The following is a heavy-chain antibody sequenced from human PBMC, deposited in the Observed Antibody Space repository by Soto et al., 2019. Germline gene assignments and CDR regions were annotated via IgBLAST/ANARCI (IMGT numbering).Heavy chain of an antibody. D-gene: IGHD2-21*02. CDR1: GGTFSSYA. CDR3: ARVAYCGGDWSNPYRS. V-gene: IGHV1-69*06. Sequence: QVQLVQSGAEVKKPGSSVKVSCKASGGTFSSYAISWVRQAPGQGLEWMGGIIPIFGTANYAQKFQGRVTITADKSTSTAYMELSSLRSEDTAVYYCARVAYCGGDWSNPYRSWGQGTLVTVSS. CDR2: IIPIFGTA. J-gene: IGHJ4*02.